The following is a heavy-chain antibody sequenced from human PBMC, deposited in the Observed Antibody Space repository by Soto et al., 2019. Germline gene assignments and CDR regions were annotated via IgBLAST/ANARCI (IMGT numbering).Heavy chain of an antibody. CDR2: IYSGGST. D-gene: IGHD5-12*01. V-gene: IGHV3-66*01. J-gene: IGHJ6*02. CDR3: ASDETVHSGYENDGNYYTLGMDV. CDR1: GFAVSRNY. Sequence: EVQLVESGGGLVQPGGSLRLSCAASGFAVSRNYMTWVRQAPGKGLEWVSFIYSGGSTYYADSVKGRFTVSRDNSRNTLYLQMNSLRAEDTAVYYCASDETVHSGYENDGNYYTLGMDVWGQGTTVTVSS.